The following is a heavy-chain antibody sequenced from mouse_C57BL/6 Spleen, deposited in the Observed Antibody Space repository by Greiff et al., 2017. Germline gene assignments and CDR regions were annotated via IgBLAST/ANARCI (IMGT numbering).Heavy chain of an antibody. D-gene: IGHD1-1*01. CDR1: GYTFTSYT. CDR2: ISPSSGYT. V-gene: IGHV1-4*01. Sequence: VKLMESGAELARPGASVKMSCKASGYTFTSYTMPWVKQRPGQGLEWIGYISPSSGYTKYNQKFKDKATLTADKSSSTAYMQLSSLTSEDTAVYYCAREDGSSYFAWFAYWGQGTLVTVSA. CDR3: AREDGSSYFAWFAY. J-gene: IGHJ3*01.